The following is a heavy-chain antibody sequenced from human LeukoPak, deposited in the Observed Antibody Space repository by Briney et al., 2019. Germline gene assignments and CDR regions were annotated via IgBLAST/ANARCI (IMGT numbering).Heavy chain of an antibody. J-gene: IGHJ4*02. CDR2: IYSGGST. CDR3: ARRAGDYSHPYDY. Sequence: GGSLRLSCAASGLTVSSNCMSWVRQAPGKGLEWVSFIYSGGSTYYTDSVKGRFTISRDNFKNTLYLQMNSLRAEDTAVYYCARRAGDYSHPYDYWGQGILVTVSS. D-gene: IGHD3-22*01. V-gene: IGHV3-53*01. CDR1: GLTVSSNC.